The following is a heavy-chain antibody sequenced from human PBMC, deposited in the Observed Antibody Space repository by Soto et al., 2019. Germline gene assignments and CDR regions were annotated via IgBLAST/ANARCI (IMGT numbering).Heavy chain of an antibody. CDR2: ISYDGSNK. D-gene: IGHD3-22*01. J-gene: IGHJ5*02. Sequence: TGGSLRLSCAASGFTFSSYGMHWVRQAPGKGLEWVAVISYDGSNKYYADSVKGRFTISRDNSKNTLYLQMNSLRAEDTAVYYSAKVKYYDSSALLVDPWGQGTLVSVSS. CDR3: AKVKYYDSSALLVDP. V-gene: IGHV3-30*18. CDR1: GFTFSSYG.